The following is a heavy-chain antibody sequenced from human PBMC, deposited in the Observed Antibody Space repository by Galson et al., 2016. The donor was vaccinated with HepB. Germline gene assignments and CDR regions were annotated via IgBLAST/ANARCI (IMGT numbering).Heavy chain of an antibody. D-gene: IGHD4-23*01. CDR3: TRHGPGGNFDDFDY. CDR1: GFSFSYSG. J-gene: IGHJ4*02. CDR2: LRSKANNYET. Sequence: SLRLSCAASGFSFSYSGIHWVRQASGKGLEWVARLRSKANNYETQYAASGEGRFAISRDDSKSTAYLQMNNLRAEDTAVYYCTRHGPGGNFDDFDYWGQGTLVTVSS. V-gene: IGHV3-73*01.